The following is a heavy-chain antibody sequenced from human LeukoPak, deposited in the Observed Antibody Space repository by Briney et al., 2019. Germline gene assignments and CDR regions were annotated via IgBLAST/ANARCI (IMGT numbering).Heavy chain of an antibody. D-gene: IGHD3-10*01. CDR3: ARDQGYGSARYGMDV. Sequence: PGGSLRLSCAASGFIVSSNYMSWVRQAPGKGLEWVAVIYSGGSTYYADSVKGRFTISRDNSKNTLYLQMNSLRAEDTAVYYCARDQGYGSARYGMDVWGQGTTVTVSS. CDR1: GFIVSSNY. V-gene: IGHV3-66*01. J-gene: IGHJ6*02. CDR2: IYSGGST.